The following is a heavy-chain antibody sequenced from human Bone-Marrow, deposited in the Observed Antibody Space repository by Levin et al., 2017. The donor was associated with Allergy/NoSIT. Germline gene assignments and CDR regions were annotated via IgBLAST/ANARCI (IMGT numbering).Heavy chain of an antibody. CDR1: GFTVSSNH. Sequence: GGSLRLSCTASGFTVSSNHMSWVRQAPGKGLEWVSVIYSGGDTYYADSVKGRFTISRDNSKNTLYLQMTSLRVEDMAVYYCARVISGSRGFDIWRQGTLVTVSS. CDR2: IYSGGDT. CDR3: ARVISGSRGFDI. J-gene: IGHJ3*02. V-gene: IGHV3-53*01. D-gene: IGHD3-22*01.